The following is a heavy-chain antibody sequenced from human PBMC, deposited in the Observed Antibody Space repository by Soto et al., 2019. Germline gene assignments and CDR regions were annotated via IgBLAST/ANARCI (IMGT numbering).Heavy chain of an antibody. D-gene: IGHD4-17*01. J-gene: IGHJ4*02. CDR1: GYSISTGYY. Sequence: SETLSLTCAVSGYSISTGYYWGWIRQPPGKGLEWIGSIYHSGSPYYNPSLKSRVTISVDTSKNQCSLKLSSVTAADTAVDYCARDPDGDYEGYFDYWGQGTLVTVSS. V-gene: IGHV4-38-2*02. CDR2: IYHSGSP. CDR3: ARDPDGDYEGYFDY.